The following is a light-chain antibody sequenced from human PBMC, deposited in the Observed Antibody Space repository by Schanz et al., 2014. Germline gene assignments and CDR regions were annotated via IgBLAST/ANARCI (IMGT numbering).Light chain of an antibody. J-gene: IGKJ1*01. Sequence: EIVLTQSPATLSLSPGERATLSCRASQSVYNYLAWYQQKPGQAPRLLIYDASTRATGIPARFSGSGSGTEFTLTISSLQSEDFAVYYCLQYFNWWTFGQGTKVEI. CDR2: DAS. V-gene: IGKV3-15*01. CDR3: LQYFNWWT. CDR1: QSVYNY.